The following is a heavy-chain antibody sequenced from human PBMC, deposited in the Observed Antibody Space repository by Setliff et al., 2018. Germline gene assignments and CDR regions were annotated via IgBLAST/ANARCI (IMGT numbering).Heavy chain of an antibody. V-gene: IGHV3-21*04. CDR2: ISSSSSYI. CDR1: GFTFGDYT. CDR3: ARDRKVYYYGSGLDY. Sequence: GGSLRLSCAASGFTFGDYTMHWVRQAPGKGLEWVSSISSSSSYIYYADSVKGRFTISRDNAKNSLYLQMNSLRAEDTAVYYCARDRKVYYYGSGLDYWGQGALVTVSS. J-gene: IGHJ4*02. D-gene: IGHD3-10*01.